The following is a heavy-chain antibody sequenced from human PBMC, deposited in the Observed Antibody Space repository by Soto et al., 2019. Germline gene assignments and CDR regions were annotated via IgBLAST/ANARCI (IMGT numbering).Heavy chain of an antibody. CDR2: INAGNGNT. V-gene: IGHV1-3*01. Sequence: QVQLVQSGAEVKKPGASVKVSCKASGYTFTSYAMHWVRQAPGQRLEWMGWINAGNGNTKYSQKFQGRVTITRDTSASTAYMELSSLRSEDTAVYYCARSRIYYYGMDVWGQGTTVTVSS. CDR1: GYTFTSYA. J-gene: IGHJ6*02. CDR3: ARSRIYYYGMDV. D-gene: IGHD2-15*01.